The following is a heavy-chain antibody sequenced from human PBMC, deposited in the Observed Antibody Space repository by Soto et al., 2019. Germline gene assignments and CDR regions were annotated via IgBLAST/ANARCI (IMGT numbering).Heavy chain of an antibody. CDR3: ARGTMIVVVHLDY. V-gene: IGHV1-3*01. CDR1: GYTFTSYA. J-gene: IGHJ4*02. CDR2: INAGNGNT. Sequence: ASVKVSCKASGYTFTSYAMHWVRQAPGQRLEWMGWINAGNGNTKYSQKFQGRVTITRDTSASTAYMELSSLRSEDTAVYYCARGTMIVVVHLDYWGQGTLVTVSS. D-gene: IGHD3-22*01.